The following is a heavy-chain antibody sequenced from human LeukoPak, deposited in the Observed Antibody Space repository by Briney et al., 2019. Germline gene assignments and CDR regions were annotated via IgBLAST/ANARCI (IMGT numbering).Heavy chain of an antibody. CDR3: AKDLYYYDSSGYTYYFDY. CDR2: ISGSGDNT. D-gene: IGHD3-22*01. CDR1: GFTFSSYA. J-gene: IGHJ4*02. Sequence: GGSLRLSCAASGFTFSSYAMNWVRQAPGKGLEWISSISGSGDNTYYADSVKGRFTISRDNSKNTLYLQMNSLRAEDTAVYYCAKDLYYYDSSGYTYYFDYWGQGTLVTVSS. V-gene: IGHV3-23*01.